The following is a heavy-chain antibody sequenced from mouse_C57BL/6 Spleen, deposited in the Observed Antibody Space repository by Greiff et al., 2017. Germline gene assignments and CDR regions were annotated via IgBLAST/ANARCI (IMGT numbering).Heavy chain of an antibody. V-gene: IGHV1-50*01. CDR3: ARSALYYGSKDFDY. D-gene: IGHD1-1*01. Sequence: QVQLQQPGAELVKPGASVKLSCKASGYTFTSYWMQWVKQRPGQGLEWIGEIDPSDSYTNYNQKFKGKATLTVDTSSSTAYMQLSSLTSEYSAFYYCARSALYYGSKDFDYWGQGTTLTVSS. CDR2: IDPSDSYT. J-gene: IGHJ2*01. CDR1: GYTFTSYW.